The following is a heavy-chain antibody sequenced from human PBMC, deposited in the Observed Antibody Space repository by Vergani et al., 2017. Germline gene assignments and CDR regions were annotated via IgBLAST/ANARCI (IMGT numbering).Heavy chain of an antibody. J-gene: IGHJ4*02. V-gene: IGHV3-33*01. CDR2: IWYDGSNK. CDR1: GFTFSSYG. CDR3: ARTRSEGIAVAGTFDY. D-gene: IGHD6-19*01. Sequence: QVQLVESGGGVVQPGRSLRLSCAASGFTFSSYGMHWVRQAPGKGLEWVAVIWYDGSNKYYADSVKGRFTISRDNSKNTLYLQMNSLRAEDTAVYYCARTRSEGIAVAGTFDYWGQGTLVTVSS.